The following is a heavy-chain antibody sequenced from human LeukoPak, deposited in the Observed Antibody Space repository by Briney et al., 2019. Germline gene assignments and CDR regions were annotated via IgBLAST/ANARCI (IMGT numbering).Heavy chain of an antibody. J-gene: IGHJ4*02. CDR2: INPNSGGT. V-gene: IGHV1-2*02. D-gene: IGHD3-22*01. CDR3: ARRAGDSSGYSLLNY. CDR1: GYTFTGYY. Sequence: RASVKVSCKASGYTFTGYYMHWVRQAPGQGLEWMGWINPNSGGTNYAQKFQGRVTMTRDTSISTAYMELSRLRSDDTAVYYCARRAGDSSGYSLLNYWGQGTLVTVSS.